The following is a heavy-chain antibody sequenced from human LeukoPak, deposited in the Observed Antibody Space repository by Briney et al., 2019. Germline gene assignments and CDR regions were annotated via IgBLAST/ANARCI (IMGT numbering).Heavy chain of an antibody. CDR3: ATHQAVAGKGDY. D-gene: IGHD6-19*01. J-gene: IGHJ4*02. CDR1: GFTFSSYG. Sequence: GRSLRLSCAASGFTFSSYGTHWVPPAPGKGLEWVAFIRYDGSNKYYADSVKGTFTISRDNSKNTLYLQMTRLRAEDTAVYYCATHQAVAGKGDYCGQGTLVTVSS. CDR2: IRYDGSNK. V-gene: IGHV3-30*02.